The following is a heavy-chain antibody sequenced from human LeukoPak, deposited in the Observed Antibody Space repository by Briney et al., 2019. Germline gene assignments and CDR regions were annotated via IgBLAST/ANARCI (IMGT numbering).Heavy chain of an antibody. J-gene: IGHJ6*04. CDR3: AKDHGESIYYYYGMDV. CDR1: GFTFSSYG. Sequence: TGRSLRLSCAASGFTFSSYGMHWVRQAPGKGLEWVAVISYDGSNKYYADPVKGRFTISRDNSKNTLYLQMNSLRAEDTAVYYCAKDHGESIYYYYGMDVWGKGTTVTVSS. D-gene: IGHD3-10*01. V-gene: IGHV3-30*18. CDR2: ISYDGSNK.